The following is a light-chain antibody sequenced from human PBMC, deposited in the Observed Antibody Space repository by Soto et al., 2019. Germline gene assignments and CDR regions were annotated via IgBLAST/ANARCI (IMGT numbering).Light chain of an antibody. J-gene: IGKJ1*01. CDR3: QQYESSPRR. Sequence: SGLPQNPCTLSLSPGERSTLSCRASQSVGGSLAWYQQRPGQAPRLLVYHTSNRATGIPDRFSASGSGTDFTLTISRLEPEDFAVYYCQQYESSPRRFGQGTKVAIK. V-gene: IGKV3-20*01. CDR1: QSVGGS. CDR2: HTS.